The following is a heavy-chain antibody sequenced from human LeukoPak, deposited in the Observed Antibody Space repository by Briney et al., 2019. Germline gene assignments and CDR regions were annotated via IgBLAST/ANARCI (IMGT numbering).Heavy chain of an antibody. Sequence: HSGGSLRLSCAASGFTFSSYEMNWVRQAPGKGLEWVSYISSSGSTIYYADSVKGRFTISRDNAKNSLYLQMNSLRAEDTAVYYCARLRSGSGWDTPDDYWGQGTLVTVSS. CDR2: ISSSGSTI. V-gene: IGHV3-48*03. J-gene: IGHJ4*02. D-gene: IGHD6-19*01. CDR1: GFTFSSYE. CDR3: ARLRSGSGWDTPDDY.